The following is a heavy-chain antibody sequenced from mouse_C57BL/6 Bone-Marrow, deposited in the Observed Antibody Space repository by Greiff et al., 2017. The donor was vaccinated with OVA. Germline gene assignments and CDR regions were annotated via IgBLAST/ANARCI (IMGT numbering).Heavy chain of an antibody. CDR2: IYPGDGDT. CDR1: GYAFSSSW. D-gene: IGHD1-1*01. V-gene: IGHV1-82*01. Sequence: QVQLKESGPELVKPGASVKISCKASGYAFSSSWMNWVKQRPGKGLEWIGRIYPGDGDTNYNGKFKGKATLTADKSSSTAYMQLSSLTSEDSAVYFCAREEDYYGSSYYFDGGGKGTTLTVSS. J-gene: IGHJ2*01. CDR3: AREEDYYGSSYYFDG.